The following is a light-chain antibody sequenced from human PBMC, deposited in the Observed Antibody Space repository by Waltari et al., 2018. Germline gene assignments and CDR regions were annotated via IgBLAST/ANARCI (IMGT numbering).Light chain of an antibody. CDR1: QSVSSN. J-gene: IGKJ4*01. V-gene: IGKV3-15*01. Sequence: IVMTQSPATLSVSPGERATLSCRASQSVSSNLAWDQQKRGQAPRLLIYGASTRATGIPARFSGSGSGTEFTLTISSMQSEDFAVYYCQQYNNWPLTVGGGTKVEIK. CDR3: QQYNNWPLT. CDR2: GAS.